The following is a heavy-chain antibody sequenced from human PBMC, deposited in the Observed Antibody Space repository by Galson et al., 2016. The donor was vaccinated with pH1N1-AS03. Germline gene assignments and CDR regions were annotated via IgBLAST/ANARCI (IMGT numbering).Heavy chain of an antibody. Sequence: SLRLSCAASGFTFSRSTMHWVRQASGKGLEWVGHIRTKTNSYATAYGASMKGRFTISRDDSKNITYLQMNSLQIDDTAVYLCSRGDWFHWGQGTLVTVSS. CDR1: GFTFSRST. D-gene: IGHD3-9*01. CDR2: IRTKTNSYAT. CDR3: SRGDWFH. V-gene: IGHV3-73*01. J-gene: IGHJ4*02.